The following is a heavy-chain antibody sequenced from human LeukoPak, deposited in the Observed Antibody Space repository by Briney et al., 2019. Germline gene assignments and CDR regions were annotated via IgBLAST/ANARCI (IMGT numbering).Heavy chain of an antibody. V-gene: IGHV3-23*01. Sequence: GGSLRLSCAASGFAFSSFAMSWVRQAPGKGLEWVSAISGSGASTYYADSVKGRFTISRDNSKNTLYLQMNSLRAEDTAIYYCAKKASYYYDSSGYPDYWGQGTLVTVSS. CDR2: ISGSGAST. J-gene: IGHJ4*02. CDR3: AKKASYYYDSSGYPDY. D-gene: IGHD3-22*01. CDR1: GFAFSSFA.